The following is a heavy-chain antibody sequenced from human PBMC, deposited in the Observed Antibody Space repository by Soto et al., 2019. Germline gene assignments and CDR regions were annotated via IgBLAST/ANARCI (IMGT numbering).Heavy chain of an antibody. D-gene: IGHD3-3*01. J-gene: IGHJ1*01. CDR2: ISFSGDRT. V-gene: IGHV3-23*01. Sequence: GGSLRLSCAASGFTFNNYAMSWVRQAPGKGLEWVSAISFSGDRTYYADSVKGRFTISRDNSKNTLYLQMNSLRAEDTAVYYCAKDPVPFWSGQVLPEYFHHWGQGTLVTVSS. CDR3: AKDPVPFWSGQVLPEYFHH. CDR1: GFTFNNYA.